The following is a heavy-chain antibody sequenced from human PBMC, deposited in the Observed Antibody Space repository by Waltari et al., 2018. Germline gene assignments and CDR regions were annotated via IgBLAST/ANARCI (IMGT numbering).Heavy chain of an antibody. CDR1: GYTFTSYA. CDR3: ARDGRSYCSGGSCYGSYYYMDV. Sequence: QVQLVQSGAEVKKPGASVKVSCKASGYTFTSYAMHWVRQAPGQRLEWMGWINAGNGNTKYSQEFQGRGTITRDTSASTAYMELSSLRSEDMAVYYCARDGRSYCSGGSCYGSYYYMDVWGKGNPGHRLL. D-gene: IGHD2-15*01. J-gene: IGHJ6*03. V-gene: IGHV1-3*03. CDR2: INAGNGNT.